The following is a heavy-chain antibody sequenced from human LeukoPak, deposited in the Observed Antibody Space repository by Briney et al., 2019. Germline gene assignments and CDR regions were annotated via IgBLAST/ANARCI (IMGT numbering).Heavy chain of an antibody. J-gene: IGHJ4*02. CDR3: ATDYVWGSYRGGEYYFDY. D-gene: IGHD3-16*02. V-gene: IGHV3-48*02. Sequence: PGGSLRLSCAASGFTFSSYSMNWVRQAPGKGLEWVSYISSSSSTIYYADSVKGRFTISRDNAKNSLYLQMNSLRDEDTAVYYFATDYVWGSYRGGEYYFDYWGQGTLVTVSS. CDR1: GFTFSSYS. CDR2: ISSSSSTI.